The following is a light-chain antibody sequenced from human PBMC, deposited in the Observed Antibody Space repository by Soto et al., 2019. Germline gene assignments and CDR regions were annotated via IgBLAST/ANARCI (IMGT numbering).Light chain of an antibody. CDR1: QRVISDY. J-gene: IGKJ1*01. Sequence: EMARSQAPGSLSPSPGATVTLSGRASQRVISDYVPWYQQNPGQAPRLLISEAANRPTGIPDRFSGSGSGTDFTRTIRSLAPDDFALPNTQQYGSPRTSGQGTKV. CDR3: QQYGSPRT. V-gene: IGKV3-20*01. CDR2: EAA.